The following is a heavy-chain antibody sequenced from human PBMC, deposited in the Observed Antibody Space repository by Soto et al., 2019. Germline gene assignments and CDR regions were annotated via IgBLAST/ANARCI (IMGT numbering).Heavy chain of an antibody. CDR1: GYTFGIYG. CDR3: ARESVCSGTSCPWDY. CDR2: ISPSSGRT. D-gene: IGHD2-2*01. J-gene: IGHJ4*02. V-gene: IGHV1-18*01. Sequence: QVQLVQSGAEVKKPGASVKVSCQASGYTFGIYGLTWVRQAPGQVPEWMGWISPSSGRTKYAQKFQGSVTMTTQTSTNTAHMELRSLTSDDTAVYYCARESVCSGTSCPWDYWGQGTLVTVSS.